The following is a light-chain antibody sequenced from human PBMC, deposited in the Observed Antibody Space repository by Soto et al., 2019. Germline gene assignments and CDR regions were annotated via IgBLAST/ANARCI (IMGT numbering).Light chain of an antibody. J-gene: IGKJ5*01. V-gene: IGKV1-39*01. Sequence: DIQMTQSPSSLSASVGDRVTITCRASQSISSYLNWYQQKPGKAPKLLIYAASSLQSGVPSRFSGGGSGTDFTLTISILQPKNFATYYCQQSYSTPVTFGQGTRLDIK. CDR3: QQSYSTPVT. CDR1: QSISSY. CDR2: AAS.